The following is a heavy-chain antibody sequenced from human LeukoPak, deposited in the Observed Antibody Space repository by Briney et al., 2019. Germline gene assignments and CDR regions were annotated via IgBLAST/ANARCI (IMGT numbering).Heavy chain of an antibody. CDR3: AKDITYCGGDCYFGYFQH. V-gene: IGHV3-23*01. D-gene: IGHD2-21*01. CDR1: GFTFSSYA. CDR2: ISGSGGST. Sequence: GGSLRLSCAASGFTFSSYAMSWVRQAPGKGLEWVSAISGSGGSTYYADSVKGRFTISRDNSKNTLYLQMNSLRAEDTAVYYCAKDITYCGGDCYFGYFQHWGQGTLVTVSP. J-gene: IGHJ1*01.